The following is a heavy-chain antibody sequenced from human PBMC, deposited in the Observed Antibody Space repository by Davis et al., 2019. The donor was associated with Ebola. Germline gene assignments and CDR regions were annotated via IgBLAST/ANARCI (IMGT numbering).Heavy chain of an antibody. CDR3: TTGSGSSGRGPSLRVFDI. Sequence: PGGSLRLSCAASGFTFSDYYMSWIRQAPGKGLEWVGRIKSTTDGGTADYAAPVKGRFTFSRDDSKSTLYLQMNSLKAEDTAVYYCTTGSGSSGRGPSLRVFDIWGQGTMVTVSS. D-gene: IGHD3-10*01. CDR2: IKSTTDGGTA. V-gene: IGHV3-15*01. J-gene: IGHJ3*02. CDR1: GFTFSDYY.